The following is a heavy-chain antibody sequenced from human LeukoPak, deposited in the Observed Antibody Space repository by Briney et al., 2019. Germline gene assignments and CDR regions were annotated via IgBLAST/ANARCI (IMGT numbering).Heavy chain of an antibody. V-gene: IGHV4-59*01. CDR2: IYYTGTT. Sequence: SETLSLTCAVYGGSFSGYYWSWIRQPPGKGLEWIGYIYYTGTTNYNPSLKSRVTISVDTSKNQFSLKVSSVTAADTGVYYCASKSTDHGELRFDYWGQGTLVTVSS. CDR1: GGSFSGYY. D-gene: IGHD4-17*01. CDR3: ASKSTDHGELRFDY. J-gene: IGHJ4*02.